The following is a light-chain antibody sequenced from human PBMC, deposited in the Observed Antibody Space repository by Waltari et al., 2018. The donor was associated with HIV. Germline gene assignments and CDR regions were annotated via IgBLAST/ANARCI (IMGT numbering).Light chain of an antibody. CDR3: QHYGSSPPYT. Sequence: DIVLTQSPDTLSLSPGEGATLSCRASQSGSHRYVVWYQQKPGQAPRLLIYCSSTRAPGIPDRFSGSGSGTDFTLTINRLEPEDFAVYYCQHYGSSPPYTFGQGTKLEVK. CDR1: QSGSHRY. CDR2: CSS. J-gene: IGKJ2*01. V-gene: IGKV3-20*01.